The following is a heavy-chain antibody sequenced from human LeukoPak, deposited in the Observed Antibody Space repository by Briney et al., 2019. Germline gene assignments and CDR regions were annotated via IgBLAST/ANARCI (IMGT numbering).Heavy chain of an antibody. CDR3: AMTLVGTTTVDY. J-gene: IGHJ4*02. Sequence: PGGSLRLSCAASGFTFSSYNMNWVRQAPGKALEWVASISTSDSYIYYADSVKGRFTISRDNAKNSLYLQMNSLRAEDTAVYYCAMTLVGTTTVDYWGQGTLVTVSS. D-gene: IGHD1-26*01. CDR1: GFTFSSYN. V-gene: IGHV3-21*01. CDR2: ISTSDSYI.